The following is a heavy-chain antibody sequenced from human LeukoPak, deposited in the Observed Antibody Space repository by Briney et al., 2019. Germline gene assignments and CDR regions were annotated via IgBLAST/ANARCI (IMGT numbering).Heavy chain of an antibody. CDR2: INHSGST. Sequence: SETLSLTCAVYGGSFSGYYWSWIRQPPGKGLEWIGEINHSGSTNYNPSLKSRVTISVDTSKNQFSLKLSSVTAADTAVYYCASDYVWGSYRYTGIGYCGQGTLVTVSS. CDR3: ASDYVWGSYRYTGIGY. V-gene: IGHV4-34*01. J-gene: IGHJ4*02. D-gene: IGHD3-16*02. CDR1: GGSFSGYY.